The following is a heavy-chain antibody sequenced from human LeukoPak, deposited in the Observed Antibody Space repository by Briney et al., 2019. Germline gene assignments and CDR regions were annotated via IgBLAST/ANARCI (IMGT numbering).Heavy chain of an antibody. V-gene: IGHV3-21*04. J-gene: IGHJ4*02. CDR2: ISSSSNYI. CDR1: GFTFSSYS. D-gene: IGHD3-22*01. CDR3: AKGARSSSGYTTD. Sequence: GGSLRLSCAASGFTFSSYSMNWVRQAPGKGLEWVSSISSSSNYIYYADSVKGRFTISRDNAKNSLFLQMNSLKTEDTAFYYCAKGARSSSGYTTDWGQGILVTVSS.